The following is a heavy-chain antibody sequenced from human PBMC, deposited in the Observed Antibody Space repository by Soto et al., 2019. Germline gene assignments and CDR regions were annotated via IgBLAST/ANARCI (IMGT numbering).Heavy chain of an antibody. V-gene: IGHV3-30-3*01. J-gene: IGHJ4*02. Sequence: GGSLRLSCAASGFTFSSYAMHWVRQAPGKGLEWVAGISCDGSNKYYEDSAKVRFTISIDNSNNMMYLQMNILRPENTAADYYAKDGDFYDCVTGYYLTGQYFDYWGQGTPVTVSS. CDR1: GFTFSSYA. D-gene: IGHD3-9*01. CDR3: AKDGDFYDCVTGYYLTGQYFDY. CDR2: ISCDGSNK.